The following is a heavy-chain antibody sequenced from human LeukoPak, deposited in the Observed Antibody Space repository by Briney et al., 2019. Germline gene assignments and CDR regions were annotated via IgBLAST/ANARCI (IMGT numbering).Heavy chain of an antibody. D-gene: IGHD3-9*01. CDR3: ARPRRPYDISARLDY. CDR1: GGTFSSYA. V-gene: IGHV1-69*06. Sequence: SVKVSCKASGGTFSSYAISWVRQAPGQGLEWMGGIIPIFGTANYAQKFQGRVTITADKSTSTAYMELSSLRSEDTAVYYCARPRRPYDISARLDYWGQGTLVTVSS. CDR2: IIPIFGTA. J-gene: IGHJ4*02.